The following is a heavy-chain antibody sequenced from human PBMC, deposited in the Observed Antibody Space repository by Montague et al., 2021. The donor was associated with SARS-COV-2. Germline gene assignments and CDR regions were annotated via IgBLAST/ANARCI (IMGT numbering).Heavy chain of an antibody. D-gene: IGHD6-13*01. CDR3: AIGDHPTTASWYFFDS. CDR1: GGSINYYY. V-gene: IGHV4-4*07. J-gene: IGHJ4*02. Sequence: SETLSLTCTVSGGSINYYYWHWLRQSAGKGLEWIGRIYSSGNTNSNPSLESRVIMSVDSSQNQFFLKLNSVTAADTAVYYCAIGDHPTTASWYFFDSWGQGALVTVSS. CDR2: IYSSGNT.